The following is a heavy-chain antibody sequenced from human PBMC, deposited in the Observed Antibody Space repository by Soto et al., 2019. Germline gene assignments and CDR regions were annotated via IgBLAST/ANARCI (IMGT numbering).Heavy chain of an antibody. D-gene: IGHD6-19*01. CDR3: ARDAVTGNGAWDWFDP. V-gene: IGHV3-23*01. Sequence: PGGSLRLSCAASGFTFSSYAMSWVRQAPGKGLEWVSSTSNSADYYADSVKGRFTISRDSSKNTLYLQMNSLRAEDTAVYYCARDAVTGNGAWDWFDPWGQGTLVTVSS. CDR1: GFTFSSYA. CDR2: TSNSAD. J-gene: IGHJ5*02.